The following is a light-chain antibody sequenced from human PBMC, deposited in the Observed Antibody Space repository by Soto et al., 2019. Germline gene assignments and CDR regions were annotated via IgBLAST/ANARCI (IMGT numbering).Light chain of an antibody. CDR3: QHYNSYPVT. Sequence: DIQMTQSPSTLSASVGDRVTITCRASQSITNWLAWYQQRPGRAPKRLIYKASSLESGVPSRFSGSGSGTEFTLTISSLQPDDFATYFCQHYNSYPVTFGQGTRLEMK. CDR1: QSITNW. J-gene: IGKJ5*01. CDR2: KAS. V-gene: IGKV1-5*03.